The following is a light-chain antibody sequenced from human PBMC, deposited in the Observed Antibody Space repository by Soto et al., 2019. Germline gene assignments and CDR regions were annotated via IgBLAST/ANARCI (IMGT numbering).Light chain of an antibody. CDR1: QSVGTY. CDR3: QQRSNWPGT. CDR2: DAS. V-gene: IGKV3-11*01. J-gene: IGKJ3*01. Sequence: EIVLTQSPATLSLSPGERAILSCRASQSVGTYLAWYQQKPGQAPRLLIYDASNRATGIPARFGGSGSGTDFTLTINSLXXEDFAVYYCQQRSNWPGTFGPGTKVDIK.